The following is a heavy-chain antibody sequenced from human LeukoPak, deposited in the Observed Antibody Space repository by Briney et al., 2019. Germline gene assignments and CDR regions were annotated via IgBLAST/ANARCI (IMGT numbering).Heavy chain of an antibody. CDR2: MNPNSGNT. CDR3: ARSGVVATMGDYYYYYYMDV. CDR1: GYTFTSYG. Sequence: ASVKVSCKASGYTFTSYGINWVRQATGQGLEWMGWMNPNSGNTGYAQKFQGRVTMTRNTSISTAYMELSSLRSEDTAVYYCARSGVVATMGDYYYYYYMDVWGKGTTVTVSS. J-gene: IGHJ6*03. D-gene: IGHD5-24*01. V-gene: IGHV1-8*02.